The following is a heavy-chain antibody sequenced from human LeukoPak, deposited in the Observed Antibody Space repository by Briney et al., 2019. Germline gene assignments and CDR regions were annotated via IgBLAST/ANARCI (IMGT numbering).Heavy chain of an antibody. V-gene: IGHV3-21*01. Sequence: KTGGSLRLSCAASGFTFTSYTMNWVRQAPGKGLESVSDISSSGSYIDYADSVKGRFTISRDNAKNSLFLHMNSLRAEDTAVYYCARSLIADGAFDIWGQGTMVTVSS. CDR3: ARSLIADGAFDI. D-gene: IGHD2-21*01. J-gene: IGHJ3*02. CDR2: ISSSGSYI. CDR1: GFTFTSYT.